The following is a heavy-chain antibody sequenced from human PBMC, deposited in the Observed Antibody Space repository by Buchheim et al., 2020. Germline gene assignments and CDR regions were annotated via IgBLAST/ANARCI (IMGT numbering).Heavy chain of an antibody. Sequence: QVQLQESGPGLVKPSETLSLTCTVSGGSISSYYWSWIRQPPGKGLEWIGYIYYRGSTNYNPSLKSRVTISVDTSKNQFSLKLSSVTAADTAVYYCASSANCGGDCYPFDYWGQGTL. CDR2: IYYRGST. CDR3: ASSANCGGDCYPFDY. CDR1: GGSISSYY. D-gene: IGHD2-21*02. V-gene: IGHV4-59*01. J-gene: IGHJ4*02.